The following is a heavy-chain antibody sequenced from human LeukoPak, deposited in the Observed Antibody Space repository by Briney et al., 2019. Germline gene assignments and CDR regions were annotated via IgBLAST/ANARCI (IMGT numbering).Heavy chain of an antibody. V-gene: IGHV4-39*01. CDR3: ARQRFWISYPFDF. Sequence: SETLSLTCTVSGGSVTSHNYFWAWIRQPPGKGLEWIGTFFYPGNSNYNPSLKSRVTMSADTSKNQPSLNVTSVTAADTAVYYCARQRFWISYPFDFWGQGTPVTVSS. CDR2: FFYPGNS. CDR1: GGSVTSHNYF. D-gene: IGHD3-3*01. J-gene: IGHJ4*02.